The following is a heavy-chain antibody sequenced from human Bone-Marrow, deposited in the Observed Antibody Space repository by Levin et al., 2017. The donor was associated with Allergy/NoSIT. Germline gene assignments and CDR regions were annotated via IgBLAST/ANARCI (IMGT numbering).Heavy chain of an antibody. Sequence: KISCQASGGTFSHYGITWVRQAPGQGLEWMGGIIPGLETTNYAPTFQGRLTVTADKSTGTAYMDLSRLKSDDTAVYYCARDLGFLGLRKWFDPWGQGAQVTVSS. CDR1: GGTFSHYG. CDR3: ARDLGFLGLRKWFDP. CDR2: IIPGLETT. J-gene: IGHJ5*02. V-gene: IGHV1-69*06. D-gene: IGHD3-3*01.